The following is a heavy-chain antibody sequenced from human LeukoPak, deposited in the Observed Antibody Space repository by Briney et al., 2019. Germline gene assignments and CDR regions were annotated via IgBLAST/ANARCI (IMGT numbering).Heavy chain of an antibody. V-gene: IGHV4-59*01. Sequence: NASETLSLTCTVSGGSISSYYWSWIRQPPGKGLEWIGYIYYSGSTNYNPSLKSRVTISVDTSKNQFSPKLSSVTAADTAVYYCARAGAIALYGMDVWGQGTTVTVSS. CDR2: IYYSGST. J-gene: IGHJ6*02. CDR1: GGSISSYY. D-gene: IGHD2-2*02. CDR3: ARAGAIALYGMDV.